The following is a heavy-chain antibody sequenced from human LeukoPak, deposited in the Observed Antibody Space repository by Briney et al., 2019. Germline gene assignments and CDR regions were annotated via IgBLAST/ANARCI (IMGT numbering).Heavy chain of an antibody. D-gene: IGHD6-13*01. J-gene: IGHJ4*02. CDR3: AWLQQGGSLYY. CDR1: GYTFTSYG. CDR2: ISAYNSNT. Sequence: ASVKVSCKASGYTFTSYGISWVRQAPGQGLEWMGWISAYNSNTNYTQKLQGRVTMTTDTSTSTAYMELRSLRSDDTAVYYCAWLQQGGSLYYWGQGTLVTVSS. V-gene: IGHV1-18*01.